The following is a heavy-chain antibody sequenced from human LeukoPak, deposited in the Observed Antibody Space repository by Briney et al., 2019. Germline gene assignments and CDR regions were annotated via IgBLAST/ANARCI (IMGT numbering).Heavy chain of an antibody. CDR2: INHSGST. J-gene: IGHJ6*02. CDR1: GGSFTAFY. D-gene: IGHD4-17*01. V-gene: IGHV4-34*01. CDR3: AATVTTPYGMDV. Sequence: SETLSLTCAVYGGSFTAFYWSWIRQPPGKGLEWIGEINHSGSTNYNPSPKSRVTISVDTSKNQFSLNLRSVTAADTATYYCAATVTTPYGMDVWGQGTTVTVSS.